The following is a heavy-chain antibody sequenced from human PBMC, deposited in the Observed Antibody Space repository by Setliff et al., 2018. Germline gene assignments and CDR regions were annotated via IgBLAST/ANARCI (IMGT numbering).Heavy chain of an antibody. D-gene: IGHD3-22*01. CDR2: INPSGGST. V-gene: IGHV1-46*01. CDR3: ARDLALEDEYYYDSTGYYPRGLGY. CDR1: GYTFTSYY. J-gene: IGHJ4*02. Sequence: ASVKVSCKASGYTFTSYYMHWVRQAPGQGLEWMGIINPSGGSTSYAQKFQGRVTMTRDTSISTAYMELSRLRSDDTAVYYCARDLALEDEYYYDSTGYYPRGLGYWGQGTLVTVSS.